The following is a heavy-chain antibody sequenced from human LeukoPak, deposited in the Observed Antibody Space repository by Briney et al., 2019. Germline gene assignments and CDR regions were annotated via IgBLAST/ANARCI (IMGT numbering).Heavy chain of an antibody. CDR1: GGSISSSSYY. J-gene: IGHJ4*02. CDR3: ARGRRGSDYFDY. D-gene: IGHD3-10*01. CDR2: IYYSGST. Sequence: PSETLSLTCTVSGGSISSSSYYWGWIRQPPGKGLEWIGSIYYSGSTYYNPSLKSRVTISVDTSKNQFSLELSSVTAADTAVYYCARGRRGSDYFDYWGQGTLVTVSS. V-gene: IGHV4-39*07.